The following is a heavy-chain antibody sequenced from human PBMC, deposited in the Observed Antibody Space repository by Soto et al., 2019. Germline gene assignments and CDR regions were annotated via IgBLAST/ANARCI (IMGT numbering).Heavy chain of an antibody. D-gene: IGHD3-22*01. V-gene: IGHV3-23*01. CDR3: AKAESTNYYDSSGYYPAFDI. CDR2: ISGSGGST. Sequence: GGSLRLSCAASGFTLSSYAMSWVRQAQGKGLEWVSAISGSGGSTYYADSEKGRFTISRDNSKNTLYLQMNSLRAEDTAVYYCAKAESTNYYDSSGYYPAFDIWGQGTMVTVSS. CDR1: GFTLSSYA. J-gene: IGHJ3*02.